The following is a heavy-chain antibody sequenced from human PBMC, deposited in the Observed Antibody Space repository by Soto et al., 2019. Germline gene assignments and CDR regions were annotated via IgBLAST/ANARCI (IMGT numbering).Heavy chain of an antibody. Sequence: GGSLRLSCAASGFTFSSYSMNWVRQAPGKGLEWVSSISSSSSYIYYADSVKGRFTISRDNAKNSLYLQMNSLRAEDTAVYYCARDRFWGSYRYDAFDIWGQGTMVT. CDR1: GFTFSSYS. J-gene: IGHJ3*02. V-gene: IGHV3-21*01. CDR3: ARDRFWGSYRYDAFDI. CDR2: ISSSSSYI. D-gene: IGHD3-16*02.